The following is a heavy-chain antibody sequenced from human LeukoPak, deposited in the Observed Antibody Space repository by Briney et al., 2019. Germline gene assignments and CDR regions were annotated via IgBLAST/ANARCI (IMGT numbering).Heavy chain of an antibody. Sequence: GSLSLSLEASGFTFINNYMSWVRQAPGKGLEWVSVISGRGGSTYIAESVKGRFTISRDNSKNTRYLQMNSLRVEDTAVYYCAKGPRASGWTYFDYWGQGTLVTVSS. CDR2: ISGRGGST. J-gene: IGHJ4*02. CDR1: GFTFINNY. CDR3: AKGPRASGWTYFDY. D-gene: IGHD6-19*01. V-gene: IGHV3-23*01.